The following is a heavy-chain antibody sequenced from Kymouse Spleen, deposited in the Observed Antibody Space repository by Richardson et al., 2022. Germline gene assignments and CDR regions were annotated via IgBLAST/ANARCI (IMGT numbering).Heavy chain of an antibody. CDR1: GGSFSGYY. CDR3: ARDTIFGVVTPFDY. CDR2: INHSGST. J-gene: IGHJ4*02. V-gene: IGHV4-34*01. Sequence: QVQLQQWGAGLLKPSETLSLTCAVYGGSFSGYYWSWIRQPPGKGLEWIGEINHSGSTNYNPSLKSRVTISVDTSKNQFSLKLSSVTAADTAVYYCARDTIFGVVTPFDYWGQGTLVTVSS. D-gene: IGHD3-3*01.